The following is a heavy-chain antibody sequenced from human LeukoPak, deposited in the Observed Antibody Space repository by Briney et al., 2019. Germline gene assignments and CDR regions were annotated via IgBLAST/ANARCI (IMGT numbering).Heavy chain of an antibody. Sequence: SQTLSLTCAISGDSVSSNSAAWNWIRQSPSRILQWLGRTYYMSKWYNDYAVSVKSLINITPDTSKNQFSLQLNSVTPEDTAVYYCASQQGIAGPFDPWGQGTLVTVSS. CDR3: ASQQGIAGPFDP. CDR2: TYYMSKWYN. J-gene: IGHJ5*02. V-gene: IGHV6-1*01. D-gene: IGHD6-13*01. CDR1: GDSVSSNSAA.